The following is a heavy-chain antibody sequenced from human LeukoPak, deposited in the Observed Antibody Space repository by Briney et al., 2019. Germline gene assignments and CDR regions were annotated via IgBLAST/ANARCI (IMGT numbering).Heavy chain of an antibody. CDR2: MSYDGTNK. J-gene: IGHJ3*02. CDR3: ARRMAAKAFDI. CDR1: GFTFSTYR. V-gene: IGHV3-30-3*01. Sequence: GGSLRLSCAASGFTFSTYRIHWVRQAPGKGLEWVAVMSYDGTNKYYADSVKGRFTIPRDNSKNTLYLQMNSLRTEDTAVYYCARRMAAKAFDIWGQGTMVTVSS. D-gene: IGHD5-24*01.